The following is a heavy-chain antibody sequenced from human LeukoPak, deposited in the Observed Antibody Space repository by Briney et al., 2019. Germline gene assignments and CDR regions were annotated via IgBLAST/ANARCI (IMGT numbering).Heavy chain of an antibody. J-gene: IGHJ4*02. V-gene: IGHV3-23*01. Sequence: GGSLRLSCAASGFTFSSYAMSWVRQAPGKRLEWVSAISGSGGSTYYADSVKGRFTISRDNSKNTPYLQMNSLRAEDTAVYYCAKDKKGYSSSWYYFDYWGQGPLVTVSS. CDR1: GFTFSSYA. CDR3: AKDKKGYSSSWYYFDY. CDR2: ISGSGGST. D-gene: IGHD6-13*01.